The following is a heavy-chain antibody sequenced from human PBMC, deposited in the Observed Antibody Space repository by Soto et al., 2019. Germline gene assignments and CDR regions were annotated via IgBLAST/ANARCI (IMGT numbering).Heavy chain of an antibody. Sequence: QVQLQESGPGLVKPSGTLSLTCTVSGGSISSRNWWSWVRQSPGKGLEWVGEIYHSGSTNYNSSLQTRVGMSVDKSKNQFPLNLYSVTVADTAVYYCARRDYDFWSGYLDVWGQGTTVTVSS. J-gene: IGHJ6*02. CDR3: ARRDYDFWSGYLDV. D-gene: IGHD3-3*01. CDR1: GGSISSRNW. CDR2: IYHSGST. V-gene: IGHV4-4*02.